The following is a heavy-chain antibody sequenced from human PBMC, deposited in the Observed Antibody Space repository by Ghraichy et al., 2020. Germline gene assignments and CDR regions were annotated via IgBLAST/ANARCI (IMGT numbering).Heavy chain of an antibody. Sequence: GESLNISCTASGFTFNTYWMSWVRQAPGKGLEWVADIKQDGSKKNYVDSEKGRFTISRDNAKNSVYLEMNSLRADDTAVYYCVRDDYHTSSSHSPEAFELWGQGKMVTVSS. CDR2: IKQDGSKK. V-gene: IGHV3-7*01. CDR1: GFTFNTYW. J-gene: IGHJ3*01. D-gene: IGHD2-2*01. CDR3: VRDDYHTSSSHSPEAFEL.